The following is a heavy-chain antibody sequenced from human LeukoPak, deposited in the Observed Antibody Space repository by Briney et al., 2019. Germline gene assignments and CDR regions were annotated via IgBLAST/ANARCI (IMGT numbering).Heavy chain of an antibody. CDR3: ARGASSDY. J-gene: IGHJ4*02. CDR2: INHSGST. CDR1: GGSFSGYY. V-gene: IGHV4-34*01. Sequence: PSETLSLTCAVYGGSFSGYYWSWIRQPPGKGLEWIGEINHSGSTNYNPSLKSRVTISVDTSKNQFSLKLSSVTAADTAVYYCARGASSDYWGQGTLVTVSS. D-gene: IGHD2-2*01.